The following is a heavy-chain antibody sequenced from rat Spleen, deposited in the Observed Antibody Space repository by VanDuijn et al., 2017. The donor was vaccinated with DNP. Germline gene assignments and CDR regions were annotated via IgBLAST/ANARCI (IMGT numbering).Heavy chain of an antibody. V-gene: IGHV2-41*01. Sequence: QVQLKESGPGLVQPSQTLSLTCTVAGFSLTDYNVHWIRQPPGKGLEWMGVIWNLGGTRYHSTLKSRLTITKDTSKNQVFLKRNSLQTEDTAPYYCSRELLRWLRGFAYWGQGTLVTVSS. J-gene: IGHJ3*01. D-gene: IGHD1-8*01. CDR3: SRELLRWLRGFAY. CDR1: GFSLTDYN. CDR2: IWNLGGT.